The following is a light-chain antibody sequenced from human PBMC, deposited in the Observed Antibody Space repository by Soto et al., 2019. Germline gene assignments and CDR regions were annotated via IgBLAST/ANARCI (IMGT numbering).Light chain of an antibody. CDR2: WAS. CDR3: QQYYTTPS. V-gene: IGKV4-1*01. CDR1: RSVLYSSNNKNY. J-gene: IGKJ3*01. Sequence: DIVMTQSPDSLAVSLGERATINCKSSRSVLYSSNNKNYLAWYQQKPGQPPKLLIYWASTRESGVPDRFSGRGSGTDFTLTISSLQAEDVAVYYCQQYYTTPSFGPGTKVDI.